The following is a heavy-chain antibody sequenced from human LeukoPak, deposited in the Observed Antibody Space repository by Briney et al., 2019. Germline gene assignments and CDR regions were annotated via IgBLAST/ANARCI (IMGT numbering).Heavy chain of an antibody. V-gene: IGHV1-18*01. CDR1: GYTFTTQG. CDR3: VRAPVWCTGGICYFDY. Sequence: ASVKVSCKAYGYTFTTQGMSWVRQAPGQGLEWMGWINPYNGDTNYAQKFQGRVTMTTDTSTSTAYMELRSLRSDDTAVFYCVRAPVWCTGGICYFDYWGQGTLVTVSS. J-gene: IGHJ4*02. D-gene: IGHD2-8*02. CDR2: INPYNGDT.